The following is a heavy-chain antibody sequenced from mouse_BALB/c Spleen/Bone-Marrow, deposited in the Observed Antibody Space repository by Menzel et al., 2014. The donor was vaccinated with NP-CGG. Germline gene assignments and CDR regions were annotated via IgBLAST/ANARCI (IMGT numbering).Heavy chain of an antibody. CDR2: IFPGDGST. Sequence: QVQLQQSGAELVKPGASVKLSCKASGYTFTSYVINWVRQRPERGLEWIGRIFPGDGSTKYNEKFKGKATLTTDKSSSKAYMQASRLTSEDSSVYFWAKEGGNGGYCFDYWGQGTSLTVSS. V-gene: IGHV1S56*01. CDR1: GYTFTSYV. CDR3: AKEGGNGGYCFDY. J-gene: IGHJ2*02. D-gene: IGHD3-2*02.